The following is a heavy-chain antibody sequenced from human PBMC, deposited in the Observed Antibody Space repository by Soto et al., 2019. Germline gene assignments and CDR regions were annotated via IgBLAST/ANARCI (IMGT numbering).Heavy chain of an antibody. CDR3: ARELGGYSYGYSYYYGMDV. CDR1: GGSISSYY. Sequence: PSETLTLTCTVSGGSISSYYWSWIRQPPGKGLEWIGYIYYSGSTNYNPSLKSRVTISVDTSKNQFSLKLSSVTAADTAVYYCARELGGYSYGYSYYYGMDVWGQGTTVTVSS. D-gene: IGHD5-18*01. CDR2: IYYSGST. J-gene: IGHJ6*02. V-gene: IGHV4-59*12.